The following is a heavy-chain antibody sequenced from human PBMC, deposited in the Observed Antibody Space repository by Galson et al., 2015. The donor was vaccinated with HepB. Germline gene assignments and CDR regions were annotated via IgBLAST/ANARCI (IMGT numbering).Heavy chain of an antibody. V-gene: IGHV3-30*18. CDR2: ISPDGSYR. CDR1: GFNFNDYA. D-gene: IGHD6-13*01. J-gene: IGHJ4*02. CDR3: AKDVYSWGAVGTIDY. Sequence: SLRLSCAASGFNFNDYAMHWVRQAPGKGLEWLAAISPDGSYRPYADSVKGRFTISRDNSDNTLSLQMNSLRPEDTAIYYCAKDVYSWGAVGTIDYGGRGTLVTVSS.